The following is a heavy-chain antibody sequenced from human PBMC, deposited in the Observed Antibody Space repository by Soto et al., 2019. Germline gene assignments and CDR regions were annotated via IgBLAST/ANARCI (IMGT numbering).Heavy chain of an antibody. CDR3: ANDLGYYCSGSYYKAAGFDP. D-gene: IGHD3-10*01. CDR1: GGSISSGGYY. Sequence: QVQLQESGPGLVKPSQTLSLTCTVSGGSISSGGYYWSWIRQHPGKGLEWIGYIYYSGSTYYNPSLKSRVTLSVDTSKNQFYLKLSPVTAADTAVDYRANDLGYYCSGSYYKAAGFDPWGQGTLVTVSS. V-gene: IGHV4-31*03. CDR2: IYYSGST. J-gene: IGHJ5*02.